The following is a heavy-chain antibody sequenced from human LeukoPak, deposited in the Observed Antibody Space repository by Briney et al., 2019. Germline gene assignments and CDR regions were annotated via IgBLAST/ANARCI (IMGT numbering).Heavy chain of an antibody. CDR3: GIAARPYNCLDP. D-gene: IGHD6-6*01. Sequence: GESLKISCKASGYSFTSYWIGWVRQMPGKGLEWMGIIYPGDSDTRYSPSFQGQVTISADKSISTAYLQWSSLKAPDTAMYYCGIAARPYNCLDPWGQGTLVTVSS. CDR1: GYSFTSYW. V-gene: IGHV5-51*01. CDR2: IYPGDSDT. J-gene: IGHJ5*02.